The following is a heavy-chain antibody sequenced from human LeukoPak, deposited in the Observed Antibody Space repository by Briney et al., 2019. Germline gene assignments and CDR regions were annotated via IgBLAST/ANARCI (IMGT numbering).Heavy chain of an antibody. CDR1: GYTFTSYY. J-gene: IGHJ6*02. Sequence: ASVKVSCKASGYTFTSYYMHWVRQAPGQGLEWMGIINPSGGSTSYAQKFQGRVTMTTDISTSTAYMELRSLRSDDTAVYYCARDGYSSSLDPYYYYGMDVWGQGTTVTVSS. CDR2: INPSGGST. V-gene: IGHV1-46*01. D-gene: IGHD6-13*01. CDR3: ARDGYSSSLDPYYYYGMDV.